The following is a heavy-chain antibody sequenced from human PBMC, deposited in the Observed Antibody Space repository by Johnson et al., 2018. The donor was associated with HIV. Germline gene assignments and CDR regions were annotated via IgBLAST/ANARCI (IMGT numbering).Heavy chain of an antibody. D-gene: IGHD3-3*01. CDR3: TTFGGDAFDI. Sequence: VQLVESGGGLVKPGGSLRLSCAASGFTFSDYYMSWIRQAPGKGLEWVGRIKSETDGGTIDYAAPVNGRFIISRDDSKNALFLHMNSLKSEDTGVYFCTTFGGDAFDIWGQGTLVTVSS. V-gene: IGHV3-15*01. J-gene: IGHJ3*02. CDR2: IKSETDGGTI. CDR1: GFTFSDYY.